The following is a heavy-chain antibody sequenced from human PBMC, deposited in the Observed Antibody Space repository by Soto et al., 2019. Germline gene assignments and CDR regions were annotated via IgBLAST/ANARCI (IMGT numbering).Heavy chain of an antibody. Sequence: GGSLRLSCAASGFTFSSYSMNWVRQAPGKGLEWVSSISSSSSYIYYADSVKGRFTISRDNAKNSLYLQMNSLRAEDTAVYYCARESFYDSSGYVLPDTYYYYYGMDVWGQGTTVTVSS. D-gene: IGHD3-22*01. J-gene: IGHJ6*02. V-gene: IGHV3-21*01. CDR2: ISSSSSYI. CDR3: ARESFYDSSGYVLPDTYYYYYGMDV. CDR1: GFTFSSYS.